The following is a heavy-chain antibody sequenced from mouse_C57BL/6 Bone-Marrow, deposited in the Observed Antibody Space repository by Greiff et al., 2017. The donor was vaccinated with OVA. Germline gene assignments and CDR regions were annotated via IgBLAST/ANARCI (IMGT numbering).Heavy chain of an antibody. D-gene: IGHD1-1*01. CDR2: IRNKANGYTS. CDR1: GFTFTDYY. Sequence: EVKLQESGGGLVQPGGSLSLSCAASGFTFTDYYMSWVRQPPGKALEWLGFIRNKANGYTSEYSASVKGRFTISRDNSQSILYLQMKALRAEDSATYYCARDYYGNSYFDYWGQGTTLTVSS. CDR3: ARDYYGNSYFDY. V-gene: IGHV7-3*01. J-gene: IGHJ2*01.